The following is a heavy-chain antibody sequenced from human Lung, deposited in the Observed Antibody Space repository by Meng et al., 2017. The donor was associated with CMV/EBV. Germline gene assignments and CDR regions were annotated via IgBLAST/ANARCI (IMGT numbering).Heavy chain of an antibody. V-gene: IGHV1-2*02. CDR1: GYTFTGYN. Sequence: ASVXVSXXASGYTFTGYNFHWVRQAPGQGLEWMGWINPNTGDTNYAQKFQGRVTLTGDTSISTAYMELSRLKSDDTAVFFCARLFHTSLGTNYYYGMDVWGQGTTVTVSS. D-gene: IGHD3/OR15-3a*01. CDR2: INPNTGDT. CDR3: ARLFHTSLGTNYYYGMDV. J-gene: IGHJ6*02.